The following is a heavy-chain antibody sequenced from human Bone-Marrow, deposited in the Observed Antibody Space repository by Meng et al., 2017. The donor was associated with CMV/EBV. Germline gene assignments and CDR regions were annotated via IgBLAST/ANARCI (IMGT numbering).Heavy chain of an antibody. CDR3: ARDQEGSRIRVPIHYGSDV. CDR2: INPDSDYI. V-gene: IGHV3-21*06. J-gene: IGHJ6*02. CDR1: GFTFDDYG. Sequence: GESLKISCAASGFTFDDYGMSWVRQAPGKGLEWVSSINPDSDYIYSADSLKGRFTISRDNAKNSVYLRISGLRVEDTAVFYCARDQEGSRIRVPIHYGSDVWGQGTTVTVSS. D-gene: IGHD5-18*01.